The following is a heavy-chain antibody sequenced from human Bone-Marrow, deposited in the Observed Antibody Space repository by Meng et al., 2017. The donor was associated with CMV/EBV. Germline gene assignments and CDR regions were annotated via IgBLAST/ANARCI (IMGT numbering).Heavy chain of an antibody. CDR3: AKDSAEYSSSSDY. CDR2: INLYGSEK. Sequence: GESLKISCVASGFSFSKHWMSWVRQAPGKGLEYLANINLYGSEKYYMDSVKGRFTISRDNAKNSLFLQMNSLRAEDTAVYYCAKDSAEYSSSSDYWGQGTLVTVSS. V-gene: IGHV3-7*01. J-gene: IGHJ4*02. CDR1: GFSFSKHW. D-gene: IGHD6-6*01.